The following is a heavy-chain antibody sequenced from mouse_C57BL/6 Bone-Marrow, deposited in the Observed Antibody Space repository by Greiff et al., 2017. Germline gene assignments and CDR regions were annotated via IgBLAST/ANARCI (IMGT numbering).Heavy chain of an antibody. Sequence: EVKVVESGAELVRPGASVKLSCTASGFNIKDDYMHWVKQRPEQGLEWIGWIDPENGDTEYASKFQGKATITADTSSNTAYLQLSSLTSEDTAVYYCTTGVSNPAWFAYWGQGTLVTVSA. V-gene: IGHV14-4*01. CDR3: TTGVSNPAWFAY. CDR2: IDPENGDT. J-gene: IGHJ3*01. D-gene: IGHD2-5*01. CDR1: GFNIKDDY.